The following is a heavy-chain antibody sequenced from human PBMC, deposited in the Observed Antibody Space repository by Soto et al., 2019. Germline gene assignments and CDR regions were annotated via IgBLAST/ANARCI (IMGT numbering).Heavy chain of an antibody. D-gene: IGHD3-16*02. CDR3: ARVLRDVLSDRYYWYFDL. CDR1: GASISSGGYY. Sequence: QVQLQESGPGLVKPSQTLSLTCTVSGASISSGGYYWGWIRQHPGKGLEWIGFIYYIGTSYYNPSLESRITLSVDTSKNHFSLNVTSVTAADTAVYYCARVLRDVLSDRYYWYFDLWGRGTLVTVSS. V-gene: IGHV4-31*03. CDR2: IYYIGTS. J-gene: IGHJ2*01.